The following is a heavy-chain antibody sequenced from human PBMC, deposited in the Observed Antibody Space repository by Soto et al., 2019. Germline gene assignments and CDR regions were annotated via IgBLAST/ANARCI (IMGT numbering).Heavy chain of an antibody. D-gene: IGHD3-16*02. Sequence: SETLSLTCAVSGGSISSSNWWSWVRQPPGKGLEWIGEIYHSGSTNYNPSLKSRVTISVDKSKNQFSLKLSSVTAADTAVYYCARVXYYDYVWGSYRPNWFDPWGLGTLVTVSS. CDR1: GGSISSSNW. V-gene: IGHV4-4*02. J-gene: IGHJ5*02. CDR2: IYHSGST. CDR3: ARVXYYDYVWGSYRPNWFDP.